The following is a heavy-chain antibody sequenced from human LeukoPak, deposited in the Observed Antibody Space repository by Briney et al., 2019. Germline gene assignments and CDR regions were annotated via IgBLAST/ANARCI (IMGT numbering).Heavy chain of an antibody. CDR1: GFTFSSYS. D-gene: IGHD2-2*02. Sequence: GGSLRLSCAASGFTFSSYSMNWVRQAPGKGLEWVSAISGSGGSTYYADSVKGRFTISRDNSKNTLYLQMNSLRAEDTAVYYCAKWGAIGYCSSTSCYKDGYYYYGMDVWGQGTTVTVSS. J-gene: IGHJ6*02. CDR2: ISGSGGST. CDR3: AKWGAIGYCSSTSCYKDGYYYYGMDV. V-gene: IGHV3-23*01.